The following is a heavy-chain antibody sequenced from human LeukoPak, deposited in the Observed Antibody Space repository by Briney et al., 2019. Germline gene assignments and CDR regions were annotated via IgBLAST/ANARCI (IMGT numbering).Heavy chain of an antibody. J-gene: IGHJ6*02. Sequence: SETLSLTCTVSGGSISTVVYYWNWIRQHPGKGLEWIGYIFYSGSTYYSPSLKSRINISLDTSKNLFSLKQSSVTAADTAVYYCAREVATGVGYYGMDVWGQGTTVTVSS. CDR3: AREVATGVGYYGMDV. D-gene: IGHD1-14*01. CDR2: IFYSGST. V-gene: IGHV4-31*03. CDR1: GGSISTVVYY.